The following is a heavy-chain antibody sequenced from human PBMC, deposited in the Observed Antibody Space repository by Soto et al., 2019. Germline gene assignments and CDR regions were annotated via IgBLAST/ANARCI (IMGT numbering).Heavy chain of an antibody. CDR3: ATHGMDYYDSSGYYYSPYYFDY. Sequence: QLQLQESGPGLVKPSETISLTCTVSGGSISSSSYYWGWIRQPPGKGLEWIGSIYYSGSTYYNPYLKSRVTISVDTSKNQFSLKLSSVTAADTAVYYCATHGMDYYDSSGYYYSPYYFDYWGQGTLVTVSS. D-gene: IGHD3-22*01. J-gene: IGHJ4*02. V-gene: IGHV4-39*01. CDR2: IYYSGST. CDR1: GGSISSSSYY.